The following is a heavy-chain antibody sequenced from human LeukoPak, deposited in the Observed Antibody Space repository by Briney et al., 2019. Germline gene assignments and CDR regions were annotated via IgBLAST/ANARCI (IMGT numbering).Heavy chain of an antibody. CDR1: GGSISSYY. CDR3: ARHKGIAADGGWFDP. J-gene: IGHJ5*02. Sequence: SETLSLTCTVSGGSISSYYWSWIRQPPGKGLEGIGYIYYSGSTNYNPSLKSRVTISVDTSKNQFSLKLSSVTAADTAVYYCARHKGIAADGGWFDPWGQGTLVTVSS. CDR2: IYYSGST. D-gene: IGHD6-13*01. V-gene: IGHV4-59*08.